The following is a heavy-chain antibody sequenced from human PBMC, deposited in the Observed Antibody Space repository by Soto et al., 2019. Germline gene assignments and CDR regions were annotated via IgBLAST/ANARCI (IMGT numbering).Heavy chain of an antibody. CDR1: GGSITSYY. CDR2: IYHTGSI. CDR3: ARDMRVFGGIDV. D-gene: IGHD3-3*01. J-gene: IGHJ6*02. V-gene: IGHV4-4*07. Sequence: SETLSLTCTVSGGSITSYYWSWIRQPAGKRLEWIGRIYHTGSINYNPSLQSRVTMSVDTSKNQVSLKLTSVTAADAAVYYCARDMRVFGGIDVWGQGTTVTVSS.